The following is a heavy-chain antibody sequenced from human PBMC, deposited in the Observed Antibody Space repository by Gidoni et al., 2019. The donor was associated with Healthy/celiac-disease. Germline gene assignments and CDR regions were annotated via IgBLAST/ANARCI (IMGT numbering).Heavy chain of an antibody. V-gene: IGHV2-5*02. CDR1: GFSLSTSGVG. CDR2: IYWDDDK. J-gene: IGHJ4*02. Sequence: QITLKESGPTLVKPTQTLTLTCTFSGFSLSTSGVGVGWIRQPPGKALEWLALIYWDDDKRYSPSLKSRLTITKDTSKNQVVLTMTNMDPVDTATYYCAHDTRGDSTYYYDSSGPGYFDYWGQGTLVTVSS. D-gene: IGHD3-22*01. CDR3: AHDTRGDSTYYYDSSGPGYFDY.